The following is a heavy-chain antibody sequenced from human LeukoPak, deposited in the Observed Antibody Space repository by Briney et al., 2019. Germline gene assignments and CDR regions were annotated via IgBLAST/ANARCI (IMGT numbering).Heavy chain of an antibody. V-gene: IGHV4-34*01. J-gene: IGHJ4*02. Sequence: PSETLSLTCAVYGGSFSGYYWSWIRQPPGKGLEWIGEINHSGSTNYNPSLKSRVTISVDTSKNQFSLKLTSVTAADTAVYYCARMCSSSTCLIDYWGQGTLVTVSS. CDR1: GGSFSGYY. CDR2: INHSGST. D-gene: IGHD2-2*01. CDR3: ARMCSSSTCLIDY.